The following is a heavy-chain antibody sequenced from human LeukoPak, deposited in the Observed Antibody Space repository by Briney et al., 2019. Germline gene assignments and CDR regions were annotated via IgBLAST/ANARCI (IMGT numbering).Heavy chain of an antibody. CDR3: ARGGGLAGSYYPPFDY. CDR2: IYYSGST. D-gene: IGHD3-10*01. CDR1: GGSISSYY. V-gene: IGHV4-59*12. Sequence: SETLSLTCTVSGGSISSYYWSWIRQPPGKGLEWIGYIYYSGSTYYNPSLKSRVTISVDRSKNQFSLKLSSVTAADTAVYYCARGGGLAGSYYPPFDYWGQGTLVTVSS. J-gene: IGHJ4*02.